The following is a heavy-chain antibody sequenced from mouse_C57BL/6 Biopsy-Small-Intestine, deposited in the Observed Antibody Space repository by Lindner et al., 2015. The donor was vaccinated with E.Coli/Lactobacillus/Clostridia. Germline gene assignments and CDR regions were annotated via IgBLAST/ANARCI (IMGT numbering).Heavy chain of an antibody. V-gene: IGHV1-84*01. Sequence: VQLQESGPELVKPGASVKISCKASGYIFTDYYINWVKQRPGQGLEWIGWIYPGSGNIKYNENFKGKATLTVDTSSSTAYMQLSSLTSEDSAVYFCVRSGDLGNFAYWGQGTLVTVSA. CDR3: VRSGDLGNFAY. D-gene: IGHD2-10*02. J-gene: IGHJ3*01. CDR1: GYIFTDYY. CDR2: IYPGSGNI.